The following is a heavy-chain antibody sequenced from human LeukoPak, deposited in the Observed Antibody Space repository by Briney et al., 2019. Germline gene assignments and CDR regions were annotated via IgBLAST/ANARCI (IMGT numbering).Heavy chain of an antibody. Sequence: GGSLRLSCVASGCTFSAYCMNWVRQAPGKGLDWVSYIDGSSRAIYYTDSVKGRFTVSRDNAKNSLFLQMNSLRDEDTAVYFCARKMAVWGQGTLVTVSS. J-gene: IGHJ4*02. CDR1: GCTFSAYC. D-gene: IGHD5-24*01. CDR2: IDGSSRAI. CDR3: ARKMAV. V-gene: IGHV3-48*02.